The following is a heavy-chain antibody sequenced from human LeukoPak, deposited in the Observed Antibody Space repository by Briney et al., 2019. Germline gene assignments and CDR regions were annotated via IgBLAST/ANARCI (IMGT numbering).Heavy chain of an antibody. V-gene: IGHV1-69*06. Sequence: VASVKVSCKASGGTFSSYAISWVRQAPGQGLEWMGGIIPIFGTANYAQKFQGRVMITADKSTSTAYMELSSLRSEDTAVYYCVRDRGGRSPANWFDPWGQGTLVTVSS. CDR2: IIPIFGTA. J-gene: IGHJ5*02. D-gene: IGHD4-23*01. CDR1: GGTFSSYA. CDR3: VRDRGGRSPANWFDP.